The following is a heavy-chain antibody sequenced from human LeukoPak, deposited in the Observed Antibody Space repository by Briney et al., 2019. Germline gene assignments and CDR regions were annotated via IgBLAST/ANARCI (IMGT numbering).Heavy chain of an antibody. J-gene: IGHJ6*03. CDR3: ARETSQKGAHYMDV. Sequence: PGGSLRLSCAASGFTFSSYSMNWVRQAPGKGLEWVSSISSSSSYIYYADSVKGRFTISRDNAKNSLYLQMSSLRAEDTAVYYCARETSQKGAHYMDVWGKGTTVTISS. D-gene: IGHD3-16*01. CDR1: GFTFSSYS. CDR2: ISSSSSYI. V-gene: IGHV3-21*01.